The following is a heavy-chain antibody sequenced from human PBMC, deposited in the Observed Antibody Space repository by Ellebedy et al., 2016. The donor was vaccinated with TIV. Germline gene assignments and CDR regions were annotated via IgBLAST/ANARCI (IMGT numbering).Heavy chain of an antibody. CDR2: IYHSGST. D-gene: IGHD2-8*01. CDR3: ARSMVYAKDFDY. J-gene: IGHJ4*02. Sequence: SETLSLTXTVSGYSISSGYYWGWIRQPPGKGLEWIGSIYHSGSTYYNPSLKSRVTISVDTSKNQFSLKLSSVTAADTAVYYCARSMVYAKDFDYWGQGTLVTVSS. CDR1: GYSISSGYY. V-gene: IGHV4-38-2*02.